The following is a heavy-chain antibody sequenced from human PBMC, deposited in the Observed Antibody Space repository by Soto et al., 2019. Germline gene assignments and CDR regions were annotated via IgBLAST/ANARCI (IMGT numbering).Heavy chain of an antibody. CDR2: ISSSSSYI. CDR3: ARYCSGGSCRSAGLDYGMDV. D-gene: IGHD2-15*01. Sequence: EVQLLESGGDLVQPGGSLRLSCAASGFTFTKYAMTWVRQAPGKGLEWVSSISSSSSYIYYADSVKGRFTISRDNAKNSLYLQMNSLRAEDTAVYYCARYCSGGSCRSAGLDYGMDVWGQGTTVTVSS. V-gene: IGHV3-21*01. CDR1: GFTFTKYA. J-gene: IGHJ6*02.